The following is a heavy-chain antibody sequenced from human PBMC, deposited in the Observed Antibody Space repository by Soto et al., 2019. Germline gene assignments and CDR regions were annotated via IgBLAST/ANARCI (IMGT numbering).Heavy chain of an antibody. CDR1: GFTCTDAW. CDR2: IKSKGSGGTT. J-gene: IGHJ4*02. D-gene: IGHD5-12*01. V-gene: IGHV3-15*07. Sequence: GGSLRLSCAASGFTCTDAWMNWVRQAPGKGLEWVGRIKSKGSGGTTDYAAPVKGRFTISRDDSKNTLYLQMDSLQIGDTAVYFCIWQSDYIGTWHWGQGTLVTVS. CDR3: IWQSDYIGTWH.